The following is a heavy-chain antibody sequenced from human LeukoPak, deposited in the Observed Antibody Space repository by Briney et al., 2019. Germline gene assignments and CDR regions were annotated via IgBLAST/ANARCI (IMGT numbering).Heavy chain of an antibody. D-gene: IGHD2-8*02. CDR1: GFTFSSYG. J-gene: IGHJ6*03. V-gene: IGHV3-30*02. CDR2: IENDGSNK. Sequence: GGSLRLSCAASGFTFSSYGMHWVRQATGKGLEWVSFIENDGSNKYYADSVKGRFTISGDNSKNTLYLQMNSLRAEDTAVFYCAKDPGARVRGYYMDVWGKGTTVTVSS. CDR3: AKDPGARVRGYYMDV.